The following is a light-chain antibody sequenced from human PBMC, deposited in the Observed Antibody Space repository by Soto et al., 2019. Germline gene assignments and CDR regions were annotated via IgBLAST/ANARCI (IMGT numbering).Light chain of an antibody. Sequence: QSALTQPASVSGSPGQSITISCTGTSSDVGGYNYVSWYQQHPGKATKLMIYDVSDRPSGVSNRFSGSKSGNTASLTISGLQAEDEADYYCRSYTSSSPLLVFGGGTKLTV. CDR3: RSYTSSSPLLV. V-gene: IGLV2-14*03. CDR1: SSDVGGYNY. J-gene: IGLJ2*01. CDR2: DVS.